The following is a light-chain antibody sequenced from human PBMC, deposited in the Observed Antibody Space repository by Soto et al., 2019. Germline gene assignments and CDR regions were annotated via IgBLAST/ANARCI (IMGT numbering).Light chain of an antibody. Sequence: SYELTQPPSVSVSPGQTASITCSGDKLGDKYACWYQQKPGQSPVLVIYEDGKRPSGIPERFSGSNSGNTATLTISGTQAMDEADYSCQAWDSSHVVFGGGTKLTVL. CDR3: QAWDSSHVV. V-gene: IGLV3-1*01. CDR2: EDG. CDR1: KLGDKY. J-gene: IGLJ2*01.